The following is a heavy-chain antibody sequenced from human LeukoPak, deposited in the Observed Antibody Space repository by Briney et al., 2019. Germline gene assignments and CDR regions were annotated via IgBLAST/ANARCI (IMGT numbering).Heavy chain of an antibody. D-gene: IGHD1-26*01. CDR2: INTDGSTT. J-gene: IGHJ4*02. CDR1: GFTFSNYW. Sequence: GGSLRLSCAASGFTFSNYWMHWVRQAPGKGLVWVSHINTDGSTTTYADSVKGRFTISRDNAKNTLYLQMNTLRAEDTAVYYCARDPKQGGTYWNYFDYWGQGALVTVSP. V-gene: IGHV3-74*01. CDR3: ARDPKQGGTYWNYFDY.